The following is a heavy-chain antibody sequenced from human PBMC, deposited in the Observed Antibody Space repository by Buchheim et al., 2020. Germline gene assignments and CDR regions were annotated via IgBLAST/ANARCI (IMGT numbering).Heavy chain of an antibody. CDR1: GFTFSSYA. J-gene: IGHJ6*02. V-gene: IGHV3-23*01. D-gene: IGHD3-10*01. CDR2: ISGSGGST. Sequence: EVQLLESGGGLVQPGGSLRLSCAASGFTFSSYAMSWVRQAPGKGLEWVSAISGSGGSTYYADSVKGRFTISRDNSKNTRYLQMNSLRAEDTAVYYCASPMVRGVIDYYYYGMDVWGQGTT. CDR3: ASPMVRGVIDYYYYGMDV.